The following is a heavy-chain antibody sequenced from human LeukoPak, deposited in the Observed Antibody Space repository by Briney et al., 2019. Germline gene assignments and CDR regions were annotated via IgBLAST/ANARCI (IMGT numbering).Heavy chain of an antibody. CDR1: GFTFSSYA. CDR2: ISGSGGST. Sequence: PGGSLRLSCAASGFTFSSYAMSWVRQAPGKGLEWVSAISGSGGSTYYADSVKGRFTISRDNSKNTLYLQMNSLRAEDTAVYYCAKDPRNRIGACYYYYMDVWGKGTTVTVSS. J-gene: IGHJ6*03. CDR3: AKDPRNRIGACYYYYMDV. D-gene: IGHD1-14*01. V-gene: IGHV3-23*01.